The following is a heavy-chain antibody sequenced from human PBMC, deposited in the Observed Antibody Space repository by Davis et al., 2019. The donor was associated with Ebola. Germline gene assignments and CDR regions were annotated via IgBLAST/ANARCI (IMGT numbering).Heavy chain of an antibody. CDR3: AKRVRVAALGPSSFEY. D-gene: IGHD6-13*01. J-gene: IGHJ4*02. CDR1: GFTFTSFA. CDR2: ISESATST. V-gene: IGHV3-23*01. Sequence: GESLKISCAASGFTFTSFAMSWVRQAPGKGLEWVSSISESATSTYYADSVKGRFTISRDNSKNTLYLQMNSLRAEDTAVYYCAKRVRVAALGPSSFEYWGQGTLVTVSS.